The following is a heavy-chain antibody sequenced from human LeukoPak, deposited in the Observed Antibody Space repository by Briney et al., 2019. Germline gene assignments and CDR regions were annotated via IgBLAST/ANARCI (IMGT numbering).Heavy chain of an antibody. J-gene: IGHJ3*02. Sequence: SETLSLTCAVSTDSFSSHYWTWIRQPPGKGLEWIGCISYIGSTNYNPSLESRVTISIDTSKNQFSLKLSSVTAADTAVYYCARDLVTVTKGFDIWGQGTMVSVSS. CDR2: ISYIGST. V-gene: IGHV4-59*11. D-gene: IGHD4-17*01. CDR3: ARDLVTVTKGFDI. CDR1: TDSFSSHY.